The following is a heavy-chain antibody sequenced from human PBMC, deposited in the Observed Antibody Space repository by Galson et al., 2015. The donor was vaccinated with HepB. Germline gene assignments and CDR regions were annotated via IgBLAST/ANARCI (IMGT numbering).Heavy chain of an antibody. Sequence: SVKVSCKASGGTFSSYAISWVRQAPGQGLEWMGRIIPILGIANYAQKFQGRVTITADKSTSTAYMELSSLRSEDTAVYYRARGIVVVPAAIDYYYYYMDVWGKGTTVTVSS. J-gene: IGHJ6*03. CDR2: IIPILGIA. V-gene: IGHV1-69*04. CDR1: GGTFSSYA. D-gene: IGHD2-2*02. CDR3: ARGIVVVPAAIDYYYYYMDV.